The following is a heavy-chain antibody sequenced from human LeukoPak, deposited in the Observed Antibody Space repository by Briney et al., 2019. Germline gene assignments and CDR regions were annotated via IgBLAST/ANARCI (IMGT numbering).Heavy chain of an antibody. CDR2: IYYSGGT. Sequence: PSETLSLTCIVSGDSISSYYWNWIRQPPEKGLEWIGYIYYSGGTKYNLSLKSRVTISLDRSKNQFSLKLSSVTAADTAVYYCALGQYSSGWYDSWGQGTPVTVSS. V-gene: IGHV4-59*01. D-gene: IGHD6-19*01. J-gene: IGHJ5*01. CDR3: ALGQYSSGWYDS. CDR1: GDSISSYY.